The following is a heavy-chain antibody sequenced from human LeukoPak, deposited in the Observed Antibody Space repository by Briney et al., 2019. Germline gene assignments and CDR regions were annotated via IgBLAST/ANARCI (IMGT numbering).Heavy chain of an antibody. D-gene: IGHD3-10*01. CDR3: ARICTSSSGYYFDY. J-gene: IGHJ4*02. V-gene: IGHV3-66*01. CDR2: IYSGDTT. CDR1: EFTVSANY. Sequence: PGGSLRLSCAASEFTVSANYMSWCRQAPGKGLEWVSVIYSGDTTFYADSVRGKFTISRDNSKNTLYLQMNSLRAADTAVYYCARICTSSSGYYFDYWGQGTLVTVSS.